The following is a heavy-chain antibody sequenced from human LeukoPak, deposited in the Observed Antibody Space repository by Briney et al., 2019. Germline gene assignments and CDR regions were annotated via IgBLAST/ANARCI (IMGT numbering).Heavy chain of an antibody. V-gene: IGHV3-7*01. CDR1: GFTFSSYW. CDR2: IMQDGSEK. CDR3: ARGWVDCSRSSCYAFDY. J-gene: IGHJ4*02. Sequence: GGSLRLSCAASGFTFSSYWMSWVLQALGKGLEWVANIMQDGSEKYYVDSVRGRFTISRDNAKNSLYLQMNSLRAEDTAVYYCARGWVDCSRSSCYAFDYWGQGTLVTVSS. D-gene: IGHD2-2*01.